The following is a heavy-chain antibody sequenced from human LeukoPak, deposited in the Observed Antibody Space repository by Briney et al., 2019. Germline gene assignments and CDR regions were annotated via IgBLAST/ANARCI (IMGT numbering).Heavy chain of an antibody. V-gene: IGHV1-2*02. J-gene: IGHJ4*02. Sequence: ASVKVSCKASGYTFTSYDINWVRQATGQGLEWMGWINPNSGGTNYAQKFQGRVTMTRDTSISTAYMELSRLRSDDTAVYYCARGWQQLVRDYWGQGTLVTVSS. CDR1: GYTFTSYD. D-gene: IGHD6-13*01. CDR2: INPNSGGT. CDR3: ARGWQQLVRDY.